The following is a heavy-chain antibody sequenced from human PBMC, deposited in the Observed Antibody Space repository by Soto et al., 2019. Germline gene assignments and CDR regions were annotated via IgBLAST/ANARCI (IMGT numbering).Heavy chain of an antibody. CDR3: VREGHGAC. V-gene: IGHV3-74*01. CDR2: IDHDGPT. Sequence: EVQLVESGGGLVQPGGSLRLSCAGSGFTFSNYWMHWVRQAPGQGLEWVSRIDHDGPTDYADSVRGRFTISRDNADNTLYLQMNRLRPDATAMYDCVREGHGACWGKGKLVTVSS. CDR1: GFTFSNYW. J-gene: IGHJ4*02. D-gene: IGHD4-17*01.